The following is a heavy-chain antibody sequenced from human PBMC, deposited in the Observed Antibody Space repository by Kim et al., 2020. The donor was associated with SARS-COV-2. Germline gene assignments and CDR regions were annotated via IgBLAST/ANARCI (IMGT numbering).Heavy chain of an antibody. Sequence: GGSLRLSCAASGFTFSSYGMHWVRQAPGKGLEWVSYISSSTSTIYYTDSVKGRFTISRDNAENSLYLQMNSLRAEDTAVYYCARVPKWELPFDSWGQGTLVTVSS. V-gene: IGHV3-48*04. CDR2: ISSSTSTI. CDR1: GFTFSSYG. J-gene: IGHJ4*02. D-gene: IGHD1-26*01. CDR3: ARVPKWELPFDS.